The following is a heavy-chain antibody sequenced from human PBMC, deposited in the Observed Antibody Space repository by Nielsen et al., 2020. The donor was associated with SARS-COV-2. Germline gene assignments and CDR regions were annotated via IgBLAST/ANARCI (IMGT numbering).Heavy chain of an antibody. J-gene: IGHJ2*01. D-gene: IGHD4-17*01. CDR3: AKLSYGDYWYFDL. CDR2: ISWNSGSI. V-gene: IGHV3-9*01. Sequence: SLKISCAASGFIFDDYAMHWVRQAPGKGLEWVSGISWNSGSIGYADSVKGRFTISRDNAKNSLYLQMNSLRAEDTALYYCAKLSYGDYWYFDLWGRGTLVTVSS. CDR1: GFIFDDYA.